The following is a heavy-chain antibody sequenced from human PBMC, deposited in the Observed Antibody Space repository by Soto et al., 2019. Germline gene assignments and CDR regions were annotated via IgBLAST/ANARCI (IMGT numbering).Heavy chain of an antibody. CDR2: ISNNGADK. V-gene: IGHV3-23*01. D-gene: IGHD2-8*02. CDR3: ARRLAPSGSAWDY. CDR1: GFNFGSYA. Sequence: EVQLLQSGGGLVQPGESLRLSCAASGFNFGSYAMIWVRQAPGKGLEGVSRISNNGADKYYTDSVRGRFIVSRNNSKNTLYLQLNSLRTEDTAVCYCARRLAPSGSAWDYWGQGTPVTVSS. J-gene: IGHJ4*02.